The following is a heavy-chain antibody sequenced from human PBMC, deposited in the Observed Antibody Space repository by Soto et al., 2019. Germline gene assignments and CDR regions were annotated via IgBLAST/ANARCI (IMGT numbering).Heavy chain of an antibody. CDR2: ISSSSSTI. CDR1: GFTFSSYS. J-gene: IGHJ3*02. Sequence: GSRRLSCAASGFTFSSYSMNWFRQAPGKGLEWVSYISSSSSTIYYADSVKGRFTISRDNAKNSLYLQMNSLRDDDTAVYYCARESGSWYDAFDIWGQGTMVTVSS. D-gene: IGHD1-26*01. V-gene: IGHV3-48*02. CDR3: ARESGSWYDAFDI.